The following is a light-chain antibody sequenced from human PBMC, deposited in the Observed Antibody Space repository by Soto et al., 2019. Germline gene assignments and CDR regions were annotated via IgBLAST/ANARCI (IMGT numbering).Light chain of an antibody. CDR1: SSNIGAGYD. V-gene: IGLV1-40*01. CDR2: GNS. Sequence: QSVLTQPPSVSGAPGQRVTISCTGSSSNIGAGYDVHWYQQFPGTAPKLLIYGNSNRPSGVPDRFSGSNSGTSASLAITGLQAEDEADYYCQSYDSSLSGVFGSGTKLTVL. J-gene: IGLJ1*01. CDR3: QSYDSSLSGV.